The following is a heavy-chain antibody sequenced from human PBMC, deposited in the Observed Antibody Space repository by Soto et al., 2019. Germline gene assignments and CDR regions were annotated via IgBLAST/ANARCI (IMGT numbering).Heavy chain of an antibody. CDR3: ASKRENYLDY. CDR2: IYHSGST. J-gene: IGHJ4*02. V-gene: IGHV4-30-2*01. Sequence: TLSLTFAVFGGAIYSGVYSWSWIRQPPGKGLEWIGYIYHSGSTYYNPSLKSRVTISVDTSKKQFSLKLSSVTAADTAVYYCASKRENYLDYWGRGALVTVS. D-gene: IGHD1-26*01. CDR1: GGAIYSGVYS.